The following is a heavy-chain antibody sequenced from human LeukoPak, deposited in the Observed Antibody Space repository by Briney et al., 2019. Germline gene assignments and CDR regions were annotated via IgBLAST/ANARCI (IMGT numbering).Heavy chain of an antibody. CDR3: ARSGTTVTRD. V-gene: IGHV4-59*01. Sequence: PSETLSLTCTVSGGSISSYYWSWIRQPPGKGLEWIGYIYYSGSTNYNPSLKSRVTISVDTSKNQFSLKLSSVTAADTAVYYCARSGTTVTRDWGQGTLVTVSS. D-gene: IGHD4-11*01. CDR1: GGSISSYY. CDR2: IYYSGST. J-gene: IGHJ4*02.